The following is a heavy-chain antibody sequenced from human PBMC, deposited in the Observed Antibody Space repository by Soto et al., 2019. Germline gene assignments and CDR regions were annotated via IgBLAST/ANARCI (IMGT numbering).Heavy chain of an antibody. D-gene: IGHD6-13*01. CDR3: ARSLGSSSWYDY. Sequence: QVQLVQSGAEVKKPGASVKDSCKASGYTFSSYGISWVRQAPGQGLQWVGWIRANNGNTNYAQKLQGRVTMTRDTSTTTAYMELRSLRSDDTAVYYCARSLGSSSWYDYWGQGTLVTVSS. J-gene: IGHJ4*02. CDR2: IRANNGNT. V-gene: IGHV1-18*01. CDR1: GYTFSSYG.